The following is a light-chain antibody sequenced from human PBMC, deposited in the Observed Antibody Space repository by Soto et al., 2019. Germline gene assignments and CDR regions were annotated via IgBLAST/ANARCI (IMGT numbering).Light chain of an antibody. V-gene: IGLV2-14*03. CDR1: SSDVGGYNF. Sequence: QSVLTQPASVSGSPGQSITISCTGTSSDVGGYNFVSWYQQHPGKAPKLMIYDVNIRPSGISNRFSGSKSGNTASLTISGLQAEDEADYYCCSYASSSTRVIFGGGTQLTVL. CDR3: CSYASSSTRVI. J-gene: IGLJ2*01. CDR2: DVN.